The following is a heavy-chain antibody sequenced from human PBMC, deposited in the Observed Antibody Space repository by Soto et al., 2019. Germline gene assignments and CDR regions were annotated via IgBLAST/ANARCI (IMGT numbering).Heavy chain of an antibody. V-gene: IGHV4-59*01. CDR1: GGSISSYY. J-gene: IGHJ5*02. CDR2: IYYSGST. D-gene: IGHD3-3*01. Sequence: QVQLQESGPGLVKPSETLSLTCTVSGGSISSYYWSWIRQPPGKGLGWIGYIYYSGSTNYNPALKSRVTISVDTSKNQFSLKLSSVTAADTAVYYCARVLFGRGDWFDPWGQGTLVTVSS. CDR3: ARVLFGRGDWFDP.